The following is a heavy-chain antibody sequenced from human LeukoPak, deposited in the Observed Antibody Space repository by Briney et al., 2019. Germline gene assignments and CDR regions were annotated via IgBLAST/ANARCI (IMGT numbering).Heavy chain of an antibody. V-gene: IGHV3-7*01. D-gene: IGHD6-13*01. CDR1: GFSVSGYW. Sequence: PGGSLRHSCAVSGFSVSGYWMTWVRQAPGKGLEWVANIKQDGSEKSYVDSVKGRFTISRDNAENSLFLQMNSLRVEDTAVYYCAREWQGGIAAAGTRIEGDYWGQGTLVAVSS. CDR3: AREWQGGIAAAGTRIEGDY. J-gene: IGHJ4*02. CDR2: IKQDGSEK.